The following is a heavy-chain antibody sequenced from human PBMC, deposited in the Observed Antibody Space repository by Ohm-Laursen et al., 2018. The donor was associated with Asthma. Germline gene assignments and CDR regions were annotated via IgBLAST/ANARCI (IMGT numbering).Heavy chain of an antibody. CDR1: GGSISSGGYY. J-gene: IGHJ4*02. Sequence: TLSLTCTVSGGSISSGGYYWSWIRQHPGKGLEWIGYIYYRGGTYYNPSLKSRVTISVDTSKNQFSLKLSSVTAADTAVYYCARDPGCSGGSCWRRFDYWGQGTLVTVSS. CDR3: ARDPGCSGGSCWRRFDY. D-gene: IGHD2-15*01. CDR2: IYYRGGT. V-gene: IGHV4-31*03.